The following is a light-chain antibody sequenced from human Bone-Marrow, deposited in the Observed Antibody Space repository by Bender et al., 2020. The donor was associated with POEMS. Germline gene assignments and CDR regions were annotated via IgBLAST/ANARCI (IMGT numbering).Light chain of an antibody. CDR1: QLGDQY. V-gene: IGLV3-25*02. CDR3: QSSDTSEEL. Sequence: SYGLTQPPSVSVSPGHTANITCSGDQLGDQYASWYQLKPGQSPVLVIYEDNKRPSGIPERFSGSSSGTTVTLPISGVQAEDEADYYCQSSDTSEELFGGGTKLTVL. CDR2: EDN. J-gene: IGLJ2*01.